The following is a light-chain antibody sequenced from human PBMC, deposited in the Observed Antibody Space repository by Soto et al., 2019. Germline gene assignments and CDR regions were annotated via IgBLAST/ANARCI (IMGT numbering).Light chain of an antibody. CDR3: QHYGNTPPSVT. Sequence: EIVMTQSPATLSVSPGERATLSCRASQSISSNLAWYQQKLGQAPRLLIYRASTRATGIPARFSGSGSGTDFTLTISSLEPEDFAVYYCQHYGNTPPSVTFGPGTKVDIK. V-gene: IGKV3-15*01. CDR1: QSISSN. J-gene: IGKJ3*01. CDR2: RAS.